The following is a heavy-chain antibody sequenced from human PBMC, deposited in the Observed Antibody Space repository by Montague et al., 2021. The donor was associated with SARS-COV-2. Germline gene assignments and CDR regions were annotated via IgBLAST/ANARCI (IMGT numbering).Heavy chain of an antibody. J-gene: IGHJ6*02. V-gene: IGHV3-33*06. CDR2: IWYDGSNK. CDR3: AKEAAALTGGMDV. CDR1: GFTFSSYG. Sequence: SLRLSCAASGFTFSSYGMHWVRQAPGKGLEWVSVIWYDGSNKYYADSVKGRFTISRDNSKNTLYLQMNSLRAEDTAVYYCAKEAAALTGGMDVWGQGITVTVSS. D-gene: IGHD2-15*01.